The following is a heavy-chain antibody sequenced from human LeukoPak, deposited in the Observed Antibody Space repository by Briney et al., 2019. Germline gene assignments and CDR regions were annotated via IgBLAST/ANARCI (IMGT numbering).Heavy chain of an antibody. CDR2: INWNGGRT. CDR3: AREIDPWIGAYYFDY. Sequence: GGSLRLSCAASGFIFDDYGMSWVRQAPGKGLEWVSGINWNGGRTGYADSVKGRFSISRDNAKNSLYLQMNSLRAEDTAVYYCAREIDPWIGAYYFDYWGQGTLVTVSS. CDR1: GFIFDDYG. D-gene: IGHD3-16*01. V-gene: IGHV3-20*04. J-gene: IGHJ4*02.